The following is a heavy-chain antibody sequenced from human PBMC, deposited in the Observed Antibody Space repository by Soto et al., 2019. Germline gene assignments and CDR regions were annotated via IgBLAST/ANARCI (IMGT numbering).Heavy chain of an antibody. J-gene: IGHJ6*02. D-gene: IGHD3-10*01. CDR2: INPNSGGT. CDR1: GYTFTGYY. Sequence: GASVKVSCKASGYTFTGYYMHWVRQAPGQGLEWMGWINPNSGGTNYAQKFRGWVTMTRDTSISTAYMELSRLRSDDTAVYYCARVFYRGYYYYGMDVWGQGTTVTVS. V-gene: IGHV1-2*04. CDR3: ARVFYRGYYYYGMDV.